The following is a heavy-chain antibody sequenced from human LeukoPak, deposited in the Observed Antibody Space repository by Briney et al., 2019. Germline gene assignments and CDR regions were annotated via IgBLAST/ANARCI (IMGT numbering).Heavy chain of an antibody. D-gene: IGHD1-26*01. J-gene: IGHJ6*02. CDR2: IIPIFGTA. V-gene: IGHV1-69*01. Sequence: ASVKVSCTASGGTFSSYAISWVRQAPGQGREWMGGIIPIFGTANYAQKFQGRVTITADESTSTAYMELSSLRSEDTAVYYCAAGGAYSPPDGMDVWGQGTTVTVSS. CDR3: AAGGAYSPPDGMDV. CDR1: GGTFSSYA.